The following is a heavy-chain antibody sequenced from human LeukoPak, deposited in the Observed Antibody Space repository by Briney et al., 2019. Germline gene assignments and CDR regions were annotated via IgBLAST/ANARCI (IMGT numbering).Heavy chain of an antibody. J-gene: IGHJ4*02. Sequence: SETLSLTCTVSGGSISSYYWSWIRQPPGKGLEWLGYIYYSGSTNYNPSLKSRVTISVDTSKNQFSLKLSSVTAADTAVYYCARAVVVPAAIMYFDYWGQGTLVTVSS. CDR3: ARAVVVPAAIMYFDY. V-gene: IGHV4-59*01. CDR1: GGSISSYY. D-gene: IGHD2-2*02. CDR2: IYYSGST.